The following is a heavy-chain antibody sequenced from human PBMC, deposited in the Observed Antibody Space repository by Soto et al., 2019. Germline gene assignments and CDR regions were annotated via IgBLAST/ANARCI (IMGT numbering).Heavy chain of an antibody. CDR2: ISRSSTGI. V-gene: IGHV3-48*02. J-gene: IGHJ6*01. CDR3: ARAVTWGLDV. D-gene: IGHD6-19*01. Sequence: EVQLVESGGGLVQPGGSLRLYCAASGFTFSLYSMSWVRQAPGKGLEWVSYISRSSTGIHYADAVKGRFTISRDDVTNSKHLHMNSLRDGVTAVYYCARAVTWGLDVWGQGTKVSISS. CDR1: GFTFSLYS.